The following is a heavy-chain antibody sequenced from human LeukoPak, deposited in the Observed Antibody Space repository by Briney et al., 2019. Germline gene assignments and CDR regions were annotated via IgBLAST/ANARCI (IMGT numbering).Heavy chain of an antibody. D-gene: IGHD6-19*01. V-gene: IGHV3-7*01. CDR3: ARPIAVAENWFDP. Sequence: PGGSLRLSCAASGFSLSRYWMSWVRQAPGKGLEWVANIREDGSAITYGDSVKGRFTISRDNAKNSLSLQMSSLRAEDTAVYYCARPIAVAENWFDPWGQGTLVTVSS. J-gene: IGHJ5*02. CDR2: IREDGSAI. CDR1: GFSLSRYW.